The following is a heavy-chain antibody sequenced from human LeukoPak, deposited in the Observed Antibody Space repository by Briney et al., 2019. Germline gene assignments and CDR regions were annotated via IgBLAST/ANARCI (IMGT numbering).Heavy chain of an antibody. Sequence: RSSQTLSLTCTVSGGSISSGDYYWSWIRQPPGKGLEWIGYIYYSGSTYYNPSLKSRVTISVDTSKNQFSLKLSSVTAADTAVYYCARHGERYSGSYHRGMIDYWGQGTLVTVSS. J-gene: IGHJ4*02. CDR1: GGSISSGDYY. V-gene: IGHV4-30-4*08. D-gene: IGHD1-26*01. CDR3: ARHGERYSGSYHRGMIDY. CDR2: IYYSGST.